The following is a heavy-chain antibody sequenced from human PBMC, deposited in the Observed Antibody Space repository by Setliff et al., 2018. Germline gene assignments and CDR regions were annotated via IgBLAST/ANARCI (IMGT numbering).Heavy chain of an antibody. CDR1: GESFSGHY. CDR3: ARGFDVCGGGACYTDGPYYFDY. Sequence: LSLTCAVYGESFSGHYWSWIRQPPGKGLEWIGEINHSGSTNYNPSLTSRVTISVDTSKNQFSLKLSSVAAADTAVYYCARGFDVCGGGACYTDGPYYFDYWGLRLSWSPSPQ. J-gene: IGHJ4*02. V-gene: IGHV4-34*01. CDR2: INHSGST. D-gene: IGHD2-21*02.